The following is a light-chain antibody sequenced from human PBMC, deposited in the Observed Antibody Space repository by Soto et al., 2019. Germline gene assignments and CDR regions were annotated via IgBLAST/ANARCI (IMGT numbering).Light chain of an antibody. CDR1: SSDVGGYNY. V-gene: IGLV2-8*01. CDR3: NSYAGSNVDV. CDR2: EVS. Sequence: QSALTQPPSASGSPGQSVTISCTGTSSDVGGYNYVSWYQQHPGKAPKLMIYEVSKRPSGVPDRFSGSKSGNTASLTVSGLQAEDEADYYCNSYAGSNVDVFGTGTKLNVL. J-gene: IGLJ1*01.